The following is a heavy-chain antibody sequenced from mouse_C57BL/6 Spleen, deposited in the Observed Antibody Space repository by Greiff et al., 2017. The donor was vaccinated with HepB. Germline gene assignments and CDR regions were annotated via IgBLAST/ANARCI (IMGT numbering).Heavy chain of an antibody. CDR3: AREPYGNYGDYAMDY. J-gene: IGHJ4*01. Sequence: VQLQQPGAELVRPGSSVKLSCKASGYTFTSYWMHWVKQRPIQGLEWIGNIDPSDSETHYNQKFKDKATLTVDKSSSTAYMQLSSLTSEDSAVYYCAREPYGNYGDYAMDYWGQGTSVTVSS. D-gene: IGHD2-1*01. CDR1: GYTFTSYW. V-gene: IGHV1-52*01. CDR2: IDPSDSET.